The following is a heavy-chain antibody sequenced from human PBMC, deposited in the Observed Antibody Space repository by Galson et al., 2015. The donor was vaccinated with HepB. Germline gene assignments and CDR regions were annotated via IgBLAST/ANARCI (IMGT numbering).Heavy chain of an antibody. J-gene: IGHJ4*02. CDR3: ARRVTSYYFESSGYYCRFDY. Sequence: SVKVSCKASGYTFTSYGISWVRQAPGQGLEWMGWISTYNGNTNSALKLQDRVTMTTDTSTGTAYMELRSLRSDDTAVYYCARRVTSYYFESSGYYCRFDYWGQGTLVTVSS. CDR2: ISTYNGNT. CDR1: GYTFTSYG. V-gene: IGHV1-18*01. D-gene: IGHD3-22*01.